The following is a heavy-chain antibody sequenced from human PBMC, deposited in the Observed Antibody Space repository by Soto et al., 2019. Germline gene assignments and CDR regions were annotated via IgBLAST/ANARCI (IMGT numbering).Heavy chain of an antibody. CDR1: GFTFSRYG. Sequence: QVQLVESGGGVVQPGTSLRLSCAASGFTFSRYGMHWVRQAPGKGLEGVSGISYDGSNKYYVDSVRGRFTVSRDSSKNTLYLQMNSLRAEDTAVYYCAKALSSGRYYYYGMDVWGQGTTVTVSS. V-gene: IGHV3-30*18. J-gene: IGHJ6*02. D-gene: IGHD6-19*01. CDR2: ISYDGSNK. CDR3: AKALSSGRYYYYGMDV.